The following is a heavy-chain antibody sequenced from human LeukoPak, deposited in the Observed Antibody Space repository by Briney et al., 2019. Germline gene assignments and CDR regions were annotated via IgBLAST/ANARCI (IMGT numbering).Heavy chain of an antibody. CDR2: ISYDGSNK. J-gene: IGHJ4*02. CDR1: GFIFSSYA. V-gene: IGHV3-30-3*01. CDR3: ARDRELRYFDWTLDY. Sequence: GGSLRLSCAASGFIFSSYAMHWVRQAPGKGLEWVAVISYDGSNKYYADSVKGRFTISRDNSKNTLYLQMNSLRAEDTAVYYCARDRELRYFDWTLDYWGQGTLVTVSS. D-gene: IGHD3-9*01.